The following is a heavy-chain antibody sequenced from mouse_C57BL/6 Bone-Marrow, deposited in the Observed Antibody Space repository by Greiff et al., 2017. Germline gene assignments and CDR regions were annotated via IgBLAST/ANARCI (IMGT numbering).Heavy chain of an antibody. CDR1: GFTFSSYG. J-gene: IGHJ2*01. Sequence: EVKLVESGGDLVKPGGSLKLSCAASGFTFSSYGMSWVRQTPDKRLEWVATISSGGSYTYYPDSVKGRFTISRDNAKNTLYLQMSSLKSEDTAMYYCARPPELYYFDYWGQGTTLTVAS. CDR2: ISSGGSYT. V-gene: IGHV5-6*01. CDR3: ARPPELYYFDY.